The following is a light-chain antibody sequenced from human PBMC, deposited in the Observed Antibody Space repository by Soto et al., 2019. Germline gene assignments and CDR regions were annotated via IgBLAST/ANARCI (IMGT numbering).Light chain of an antibody. V-gene: IGKV1-39*01. CDR3: QQSHSTLSIT. CDR2: AAA. CDR1: ESINRY. J-gene: IGKJ4*01. Sequence: DIHMTQSPSSLSASVGDRVTITCPASESINRYLNWYQQKPGRAPRLLIYAAATLQSGVPSRFIGSGSGTDFTLTISSLQPEDCATYYCQQSHSTLSITFGGGTKVEI.